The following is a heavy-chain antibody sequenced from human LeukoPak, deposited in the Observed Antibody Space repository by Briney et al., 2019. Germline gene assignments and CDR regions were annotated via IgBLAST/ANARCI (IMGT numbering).Heavy chain of an antibody. D-gene: IGHD3-3*01. CDR2: ISSSSSTI. V-gene: IGHV3-48*01. Sequence: HPGGSLRLSGAASGFTFSSYRMNWVRQAPGKGREWVAYISSSSSTIYYADSVKGRFTISRDNAKNSLYLLMNSLRPQDTAVYYCARVLRFLAWVRFDYWGQGTLVTVSS. CDR1: GFTFSSYR. J-gene: IGHJ4*02. CDR3: ARVLRFLAWVRFDY.